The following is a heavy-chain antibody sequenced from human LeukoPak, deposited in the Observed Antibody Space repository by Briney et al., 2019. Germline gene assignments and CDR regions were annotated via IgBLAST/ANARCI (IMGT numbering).Heavy chain of an antibody. D-gene: IGHD6-19*01. CDR1: GFTVSSNY. CDR3: ARAVAGKAYGMDV. V-gene: IGHV3-53*01. J-gene: IGHJ6*02. CDR2: IYSGGST. Sequence: QPGGSLRLSCAASGFTVSSNYMSWVRQAPGKGLEWVSVIYSGGSTYYADSVKGRFTISRDNSKNTLYLQMNSLRAEDTAVYYCARAVAGKAYGMDVWGQGTTVTVSS.